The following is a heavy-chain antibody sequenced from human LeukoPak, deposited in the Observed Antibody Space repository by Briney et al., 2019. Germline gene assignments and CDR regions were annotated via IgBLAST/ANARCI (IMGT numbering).Heavy chain of an antibody. J-gene: IGHJ4*02. CDR2: IYTSGST. CDR1: GGSISSGGYF. D-gene: IGHD2-2*01. Sequence: SQTLSLTCTVSGGSISSGGYFWSWIRQPAGKGLERIGRIYTSGSTNYNPSLKRRVTMSVETSKNQFSLKLSSVTAADTAVYYCARVAYCSSTSCRGPYFDYWGQGTLVTVSS. V-gene: IGHV4-61*02. CDR3: ARVAYCSSTSCRGPYFDY.